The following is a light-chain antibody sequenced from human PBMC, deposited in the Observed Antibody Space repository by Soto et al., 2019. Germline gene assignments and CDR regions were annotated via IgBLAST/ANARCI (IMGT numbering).Light chain of an antibody. CDR1: QSVSSSF. CDR3: QQYGSSPWT. J-gene: IGKJ1*01. CDR2: SAS. Sequence: EIVLTQSPGTLSLSRGERATLSCRASQSVSSSFLAWYQQKPGQPPRLLIYSASSRATGIADRFSGSGSGTDFTLTISRLEPEDFAVYYCQQYGSSPWTFGQGTKVDIK. V-gene: IGKV3-20*01.